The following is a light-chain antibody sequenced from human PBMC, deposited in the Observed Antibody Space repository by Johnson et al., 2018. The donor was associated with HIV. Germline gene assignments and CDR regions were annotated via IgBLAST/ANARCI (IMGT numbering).Light chain of an antibody. J-gene: IGLJ1*01. CDR1: SSNIGRNY. CDR2: ENN. CDR3: GTWDSSLSSYV. V-gene: IGLV1-51*02. Sequence: HSVLTQPPSVSAAPGQKVTISCSGSSSNIGRNYVSWYQQLPGTAPKLLIYENNKRPSGIPDRFSGSKSGTSATLGITGLQTGDEADYYCGTWDSSLSSYVFVTGTKVTVL.